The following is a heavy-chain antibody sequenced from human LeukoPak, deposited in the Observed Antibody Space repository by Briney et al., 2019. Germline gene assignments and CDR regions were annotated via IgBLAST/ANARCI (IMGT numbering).Heavy chain of an antibody. CDR3: AKHGYCSGISCFFDF. Sequence: GGTLRLSCAASGFTFSSYAMSWVRQAPGKGLEWVSGITGSGPYTFYTDSVKGRFTISRDSPKNTLYPQMNSLRAEDTALYYCAKHGYCSGISCFFDFWGQGTLVTVSS. D-gene: IGHD2-2*03. J-gene: IGHJ4*02. V-gene: IGHV3-23*01. CDR2: ITGSGPYT. CDR1: GFTFSSYA.